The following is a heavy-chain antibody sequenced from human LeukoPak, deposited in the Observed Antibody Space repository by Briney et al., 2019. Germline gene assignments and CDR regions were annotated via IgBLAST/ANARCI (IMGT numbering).Heavy chain of an antibody. V-gene: IGHV4-59*01. CDR1: GGSISSYY. CDR3: AREGEPAAKVYGAFDI. Sequence: ESGPTLVKPSETLSLTCTVSGGSISSYYWSWIRQPPGKGLEWIGYIYYSGSTNYNPSLKSRVTISVDTSKDQFSLKLSSVTAADTAVYYCAREGEPAAKVYGAFDIWGQGTMVTVSS. J-gene: IGHJ3*02. D-gene: IGHD2-2*01. CDR2: IYYSGST.